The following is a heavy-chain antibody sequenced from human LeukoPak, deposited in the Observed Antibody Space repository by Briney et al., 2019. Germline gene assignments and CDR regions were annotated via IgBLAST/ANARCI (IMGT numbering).Heavy chain of an antibody. CDR3: ARQPLLGSYWFFDL. CDR1: GASIRSYY. CDR2: IYTSGST. V-gene: IGHV4-4*09. J-gene: IGHJ2*01. Sequence: PSETLSLTCSVSGASIRSYYWSWIRQPPGKGLEWIGYIYTSGSTSYSPSLKSRVTISMDTSKNQFSLNLSSVTAADTAVYYCARQPLLGSYWFFDLWGRGTLATVSS. D-gene: IGHD2-8*02.